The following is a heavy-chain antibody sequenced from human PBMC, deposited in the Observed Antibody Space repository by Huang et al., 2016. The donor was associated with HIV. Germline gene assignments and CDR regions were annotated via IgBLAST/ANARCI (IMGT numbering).Heavy chain of an antibody. CDR3: ARGKYDVLTGWDDTYYFDH. J-gene: IGHJ4*02. CDR2: IRIDKGLT. V-gene: IGHV3-48*01. D-gene: IGHD3-9*01. Sequence: EVQLVESGGRLVRPGGSLRLACAASGFTFSAFSMNWIRKATGKGVEWISYIRIDKGLTYYADSVKGRFTISRDTAKNALYLQMNSLRADDTALYFCARGKYDVLTGWDDTYYFDHWGQGTLVTVSS. CDR1: GFTFSAFS.